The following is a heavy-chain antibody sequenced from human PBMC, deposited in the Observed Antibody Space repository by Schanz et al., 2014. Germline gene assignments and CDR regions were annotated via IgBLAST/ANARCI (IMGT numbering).Heavy chain of an antibody. V-gene: IGHV3-23*01. D-gene: IGHD3-9*01. CDR1: GFTFSDYY. CDR3: AKRKHDMQSLPLDY. Sequence: EVKLLESGGHLVQPGGSLRLSCAASGFTFSDYYMSWVRQAPGKGLEWVSGMSGSGSTADYADSVKGRFTISRDNSRKTLYLQMNSQSAEDTAVYYCAKRKHDMQSLPLDYWGQGTLVIVSS. J-gene: IGHJ4*02. CDR2: MSGSGSTA.